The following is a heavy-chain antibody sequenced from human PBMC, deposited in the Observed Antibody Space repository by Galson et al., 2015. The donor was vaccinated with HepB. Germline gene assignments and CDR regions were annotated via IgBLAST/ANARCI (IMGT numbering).Heavy chain of an antibody. CDR2: TYYRSKWYN. J-gene: IGHJ6*02. V-gene: IGHV6-1*01. D-gene: IGHD1-7*01. CDR3: ARDRGVGDWNYVDYYGMDV. CDR1: GDSVSSNSAA. Sequence: CAISGDSVSSNSAAWNWIRQSPSRGLEWLGRTYYRSKWYNDYAVSVKSRITINPDTSKNQFSLQLNSVTPEDTAVYYCARDRGVGDWNYVDYYGMDVWGQGTTVTVSS.